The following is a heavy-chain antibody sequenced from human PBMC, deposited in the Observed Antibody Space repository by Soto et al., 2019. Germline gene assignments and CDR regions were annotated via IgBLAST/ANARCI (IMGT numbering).Heavy chain of an antibody. J-gene: IGHJ4*02. Sequence: QVQLVQSGAEVKKPGSSVKVSCKSSGGTYNTFAISWVRQAPGQGLEWMGGIIPVLGPAFYAQKFQGRVTITADKSTTTAYLELTSLSSEDTAVYYCVRAAKRYFDSWGQGTLVTVSS. CDR1: GGTYNTFA. CDR3: VRAAKRYFDS. CDR2: IIPVLGPA. V-gene: IGHV1-69*06.